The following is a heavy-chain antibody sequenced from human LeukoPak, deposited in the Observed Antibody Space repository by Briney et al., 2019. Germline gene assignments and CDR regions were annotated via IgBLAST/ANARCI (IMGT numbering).Heavy chain of an antibody. Sequence: SETLSLTCTVSGVSISRHYWGWIRQPPGKGREWIGYVCDSENTNDTPSLNSRITLSADTSMNQLSLMLSSVTAADTAVYYCATIKRGSIFGYFDFWGQGILVTVSS. CDR1: GVSISRHY. CDR3: ATIKRGSIFGYFDF. D-gene: IGHD5-18*01. CDR2: VCDSENT. V-gene: IGHV4-59*11. J-gene: IGHJ4*02.